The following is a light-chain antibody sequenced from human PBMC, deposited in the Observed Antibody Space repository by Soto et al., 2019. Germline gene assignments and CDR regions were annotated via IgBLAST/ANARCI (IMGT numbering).Light chain of an antibody. V-gene: IGLV3-21*02. CDR3: QVWDSASERLDV. J-gene: IGLJ1*01. CDR1: NIGSKT. CDR2: DDA. Sequence: SYELTQPPSVSVAPGQTARISCGGHNIGSKTVHWYQQMPGQAPVLVVYDDAHRPSGIPERFSGSDSGNTATLTISRVEAGDEAVYYCQVWDSASERLDVFGTGTKLTVL.